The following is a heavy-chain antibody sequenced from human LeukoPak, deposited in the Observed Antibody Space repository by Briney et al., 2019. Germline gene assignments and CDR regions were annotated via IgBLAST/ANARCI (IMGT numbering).Heavy chain of an antibody. V-gene: IGHV5-51*01. CDR2: ICPGDSDT. Sequence: GGSLETSCQGPGSRFTSYWIGWVRPLPGKGLEWMGIICPGDSDTRYSPSFQGEVTISADKTISTAYLQWSSLKASDTAMYYCARSGAAAGTYAFDIWGQGTMVTVSS. CDR3: ARSGAAAGTYAFDI. CDR1: GSRFTSYW. D-gene: IGHD6-13*01. J-gene: IGHJ3*02.